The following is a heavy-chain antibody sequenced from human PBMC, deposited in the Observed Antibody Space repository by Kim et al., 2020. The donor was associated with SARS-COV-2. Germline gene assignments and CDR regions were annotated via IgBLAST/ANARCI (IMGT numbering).Heavy chain of an antibody. CDR1: GFTFSSFA. D-gene: IGHD3-9*01. CDR2: ISDGGGST. J-gene: IGHJ4*02. CDR3: AKGIGRLLINFDN. Sequence: GGSPRLSCAASGFTFSSFAMSWVRLAPGKGLEWVSGISDGGGSTYYAGSVKGRFTISRDNSKNTLYLQMNSLRAEDTAVYYCAKGIGRLLINFDNWGQGT. V-gene: IGHV3-23*01.